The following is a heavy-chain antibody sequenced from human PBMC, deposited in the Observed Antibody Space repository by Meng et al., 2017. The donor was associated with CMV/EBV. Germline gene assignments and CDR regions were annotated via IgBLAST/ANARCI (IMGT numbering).Heavy chain of an antibody. CDR3: ARDARTGSEYQLLYEGGGYYGMDV. V-gene: IGHV3-21*01. D-gene: IGHD2-2*02. CDR1: GFTFSSYS. J-gene: IGHJ6*02. CDR2: ISSSSSYI. Sequence: GGSLRLSCAASGFTFSSYSMNWVRQAPGKGLEWVSSISSSSSYIYYADSVKGRFTISRDNAKNSLYLQMNSLRAEDTAVYYCARDARTGSEYQLLYEGGGYYGMDVWGQGTTVTVS.